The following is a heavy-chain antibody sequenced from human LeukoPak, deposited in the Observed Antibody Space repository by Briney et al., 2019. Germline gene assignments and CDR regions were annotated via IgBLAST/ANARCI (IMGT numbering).Heavy chain of an antibody. Sequence: GGSLRLSCAASGFTFNNYVMSWVRQAPGRGLEWVSAISGSGGSTYYADSVKGRFTISRDNSKNTLYLQMNSLRAEDTAVYYCAKTRPLDSSSWSHGDYWGQGTLVTVSS. CDR1: GFTFNNYV. J-gene: IGHJ4*02. CDR2: ISGSGGST. CDR3: AKTRPLDSSSWSHGDY. V-gene: IGHV3-23*01. D-gene: IGHD6-13*01.